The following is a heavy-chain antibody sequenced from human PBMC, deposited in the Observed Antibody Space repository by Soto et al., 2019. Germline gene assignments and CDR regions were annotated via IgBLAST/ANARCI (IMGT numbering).Heavy chain of an antibody. CDR2: IKRKIDGETT. Sequence: EVQLVESGGGLVKPGGSLRLSCVASGFSITNAWMNWVRQAPGKGLEWVGRIKRKIDGETTDYAAPLKGRFTISRDDSKNMLYLQMNSLKADDTALYYCTTGSVEGVWGQGTTVTVSS. D-gene: IGHD2-15*01. V-gene: IGHV3-15*07. CDR3: TTGSVEGV. J-gene: IGHJ6*02. CDR1: GFSITNAW.